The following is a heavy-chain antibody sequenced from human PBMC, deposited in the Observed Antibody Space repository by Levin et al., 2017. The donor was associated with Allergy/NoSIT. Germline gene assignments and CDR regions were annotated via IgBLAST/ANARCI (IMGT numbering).Heavy chain of an antibody. CDR3: ARAEVGSEH. Sequence: SETLSLTCKVSGGSISSGSYYWSWIRQPAAKGLEWIGRIYSSGSANYNPSLKSRVTISVDTSKNQFSLKLSSVTAADTAVYYCARAEVGSEHWGQGTLVTVAS. V-gene: IGHV4-61*02. J-gene: IGHJ4*02. D-gene: IGHD3-10*01. CDR2: IYSSGSA. CDR1: GGSISSGSYY.